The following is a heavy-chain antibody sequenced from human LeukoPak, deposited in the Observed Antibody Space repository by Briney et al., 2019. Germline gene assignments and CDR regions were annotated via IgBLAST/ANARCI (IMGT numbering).Heavy chain of an antibody. Sequence: GGSLRLSCAASGFTFSSYAMSWGRQAPGKGLEWVSAISGSGGSTYYADSVKGRFTISRDNSKNTLYLQMNSLRAEDTAVYYCAKEGGSYIDYYYGMDVWGQGTTVTVSS. CDR2: ISGSGGST. CDR1: GFTFSSYA. CDR3: AKEGGSYIDYYYGMDV. D-gene: IGHD1-26*01. J-gene: IGHJ6*02. V-gene: IGHV3-23*01.